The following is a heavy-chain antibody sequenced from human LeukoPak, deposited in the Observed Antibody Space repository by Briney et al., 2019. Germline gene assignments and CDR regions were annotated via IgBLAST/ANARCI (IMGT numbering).Heavy chain of an antibody. CDR1: DSSITSNYY. J-gene: IGHJ4*02. CDR2: VFRLQTVRT. D-gene: IGHD2-8*01. V-gene: IGHV4-38-2*02. Sequence: PSETLSLTCTVSDSSITSNYYWAFFRQPPGKGLEWIATVFRLQTVRTFNNPSLGSRVTMSLDPSHNQFSLNLTSVTAADTALYFCARVLHAPYLIDSWGQGTLVTVSS. CDR3: ARVLHAPYLIDS.